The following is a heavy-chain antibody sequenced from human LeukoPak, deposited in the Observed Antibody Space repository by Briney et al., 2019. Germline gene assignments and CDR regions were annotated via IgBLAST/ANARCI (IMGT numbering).Heavy chain of an antibody. CDR1: GFTFSSYA. D-gene: IGHD5-18*01. CDR3: ARFGYSYGLNDAFDI. Sequence: GGSLRLSCAASGFTFSSYAMNWVRQAPGKGLEWVSSISSSSSYIYYADSVKGRFTISRDNAKNSLYLQMNSLRAEDTAVYYCARFGYSYGLNDAFDIWGQGTMVTVSS. J-gene: IGHJ3*02. CDR2: ISSSSSYI. V-gene: IGHV3-21*01.